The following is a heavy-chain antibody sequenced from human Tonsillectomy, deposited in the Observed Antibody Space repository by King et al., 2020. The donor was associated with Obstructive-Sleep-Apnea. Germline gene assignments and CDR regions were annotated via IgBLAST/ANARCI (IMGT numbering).Heavy chain of an antibody. CDR1: GFSLSTSSMC. V-gene: IGHV2-70*15. D-gene: IGHD3-10*01. Sequence: VTLKESGPALVKPTQTLTLTCTFSGFSLSTSSMCVSWFRQPPGKALEWLARIDWDDDKYYSTSLKTRLTISKDTSKNQVVLTMTNMDPVDTATYYCARFRSSFPNYNMDVWGQGTTVTVSS. J-gene: IGHJ6*02. CDR2: IDWDDDK. CDR3: ARFRSSFPNYNMDV.